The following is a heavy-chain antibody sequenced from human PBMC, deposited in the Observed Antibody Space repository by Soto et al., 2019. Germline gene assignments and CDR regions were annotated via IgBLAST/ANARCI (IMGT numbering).Heavy chain of an antibody. J-gene: IGHJ5*02. CDR1: GGSFSGYY. V-gene: IGHV4-34*01. CDR3: ARNGIAAAGTKLFPFHP. D-gene: IGHD6-13*01. Sequence: SETLSLTCAVYGGSFSGYYWSWIRQPPGKGLEWIGEINHSGSTNYNPSLKSRVTISVDTSKNQFSLKLSSVTAADTAVYYCARNGIAAAGTKLFPFHPWGQGTLVTVSS. CDR2: INHSGST.